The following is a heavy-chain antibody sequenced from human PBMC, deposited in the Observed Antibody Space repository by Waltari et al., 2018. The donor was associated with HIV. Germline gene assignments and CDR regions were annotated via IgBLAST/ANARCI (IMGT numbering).Heavy chain of an antibody. CDR1: GFPFRNHW. Sequence: EVQLVESGGGLVQPGGSLRLSCAASGFPFRNHWMTWVRQDPGKGLGWRANKNPDGSETYHVDSAKGRFTISRDNAKNSLYLQMNSLRVEDTAVYYCARAGGAWNRFDYWGQGTLVTVSS. V-gene: IGHV3-7*01. J-gene: IGHJ4*02. CDR2: KNPDGSET. CDR3: ARAGGAWNRFDY. D-gene: IGHD1-1*01.